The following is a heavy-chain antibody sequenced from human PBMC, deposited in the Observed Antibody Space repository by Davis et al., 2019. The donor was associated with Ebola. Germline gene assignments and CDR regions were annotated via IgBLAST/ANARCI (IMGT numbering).Heavy chain of an antibody. V-gene: IGHV4-34*01. Sequence: PSETLSLTCAVYGGSFSGYYWSWIRQPPGKGLEWIGEINHSGSTNYNPSLKSRVTISVDTSKNQFSLKLSSVTAADTAVYYCAREFYYSNYVWFDPWGQGTLVTVSS. CDR2: INHSGST. CDR3: AREFYYSNYVWFDP. CDR1: GGSFSGYY. J-gene: IGHJ5*02. D-gene: IGHD4-11*01.